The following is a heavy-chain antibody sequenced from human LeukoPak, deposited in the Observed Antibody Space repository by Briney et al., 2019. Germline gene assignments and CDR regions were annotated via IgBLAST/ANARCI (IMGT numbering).Heavy chain of an antibody. V-gene: IGHV4-39*01. CDR2: IYYSGST. CDR3: ARLLDRYGGQYFFDS. J-gene: IGHJ4*02. CDR1: GGSISSTGYY. Sequence: SETLSLTCAVSGGSISSTGYYWGWIRQPPGKGLEWIGYIYYSGSTYSNPSLESRVTISVDTSKNQFSLKLASVTAADTAVYYCARLLDRYGGQYFFDSWGRGTLVTVSS. D-gene: IGHD4-23*01.